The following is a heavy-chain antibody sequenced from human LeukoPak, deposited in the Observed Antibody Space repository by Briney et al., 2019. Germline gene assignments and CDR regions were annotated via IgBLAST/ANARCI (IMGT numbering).Heavy chain of an antibody. CDR1: GGSISSSSYY. CDR2: IYYSGST. J-gene: IGHJ5*02. CDR3: ARAYVVVIANNSFDP. V-gene: IGHV4-39*01. D-gene: IGHD2-21*01. Sequence: SETLSLTCTVSGGSISSSSYYWGCIRQPPGKGLEWIGSIYYSGSTYYNPSLKSRVTISVDTSKNQFSLKLSSVTAADTAVYYCARAYVVVIANNSFDPWGQGTLVTVSS.